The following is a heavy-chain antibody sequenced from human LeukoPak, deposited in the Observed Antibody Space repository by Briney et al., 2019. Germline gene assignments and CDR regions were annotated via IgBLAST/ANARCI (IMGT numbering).Heavy chain of an antibody. CDR2: IHPNSGDT. CDR1: AYAFIGYY. V-gene: IGHV1-2*02. J-gene: IGHJ6*02. CDR3: ARERTTVVTLDYYYGMDV. Sequence: ASVKVSCKSSAYAFIGYYIHWVRQAPGQGLEWVGWIHPNSGDTNYAQKFQGRVTMTRDTSITTAYMELSRLRSDDTAVYYCARERTTVVTLDYYYGMDVWGQGTTVTVSS. D-gene: IGHD4-23*01.